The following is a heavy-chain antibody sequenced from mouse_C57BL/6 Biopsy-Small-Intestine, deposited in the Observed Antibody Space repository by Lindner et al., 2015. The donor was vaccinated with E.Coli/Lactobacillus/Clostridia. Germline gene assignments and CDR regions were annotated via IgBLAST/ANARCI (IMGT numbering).Heavy chain of an antibody. J-gene: IGHJ2*01. V-gene: IGHV7-3*04. CDR1: GFTFTDYY. CDR3: ARGWFYFDY. Sequence: VQLQESGGGLVQPGGSLSLSCAASGFTFTDYYMSWARQPPGKALEWLALIRNKANGYTTEYSASVKGRFTISRDKSQSILYLQMNALRAEDSATYYCARGWFYFDYWGQGTTLTVSS. D-gene: IGHD1-1*02. CDR2: IRNKANGYTT.